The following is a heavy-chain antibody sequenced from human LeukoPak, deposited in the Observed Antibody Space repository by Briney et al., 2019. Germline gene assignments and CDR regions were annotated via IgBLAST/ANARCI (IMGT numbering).Heavy chain of an antibody. Sequence: PGRSLRLSCTASGFTFGDYAMSWVRQAPGKGLEWVGFIRSKAYGGTTEYAASVKGRFTISRDDSKSIAYLQMNSLKTEDTAVYYCTRAPIRFLEWLLSLDAFDIWGQGTMVTVSS. D-gene: IGHD3-3*01. V-gene: IGHV3-49*04. CDR1: GFTFGDYA. J-gene: IGHJ3*02. CDR3: TRAPIRFLEWLLSLDAFDI. CDR2: IRSKAYGGTT.